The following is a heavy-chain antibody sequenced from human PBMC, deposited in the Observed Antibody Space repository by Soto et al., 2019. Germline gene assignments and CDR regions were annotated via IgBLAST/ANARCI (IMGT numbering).Heavy chain of an antibody. Sequence: GGSLRLSCAASGFTFSSYAMSWVRQAPGKGLEWVSAISGSGGSTYYADSVKGRFTISRDNSKNPLYLQMNSLRAEDTAVYYCAKNRDYGDYVFDYWGQGTLVTVSS. D-gene: IGHD4-17*01. CDR1: GFTFSSYA. V-gene: IGHV3-23*01. J-gene: IGHJ4*02. CDR3: AKNRDYGDYVFDY. CDR2: ISGSGGST.